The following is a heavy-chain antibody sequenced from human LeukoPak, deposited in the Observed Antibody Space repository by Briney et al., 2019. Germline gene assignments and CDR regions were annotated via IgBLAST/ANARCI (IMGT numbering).Heavy chain of an antibody. CDR3: ARVCDWNGGTLDY. J-gene: IGHJ4*02. CDR1: GGSISSSNW. Sequence: SETLSLTCAVSGGSISSSNWWSWVRQPPGKGLEWIGEIYHGGSTNYNPSLKSRVTISVDTSKNQFSLKLSSVTAADTAVYYCARVCDWNGGTLDYWGQGTLVTVSS. V-gene: IGHV4-4*02. CDR2: IYHGGST. D-gene: IGHD1-1*01.